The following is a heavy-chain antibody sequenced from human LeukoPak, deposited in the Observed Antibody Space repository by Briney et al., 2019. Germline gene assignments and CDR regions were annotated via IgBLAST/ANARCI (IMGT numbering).Heavy chain of an antibody. D-gene: IGHD5-12*01. V-gene: IGHV3-23*01. Sequence: PGGSLRLSCAASGFTFSSYAMSWVRQAPGKGLEWVSAISGSGGSTYHADSVKGRFTISRDNSKNTLYLQMNSLRAEDTAVYYCAKDGSGYDYLFVSWGQGTLVTVSS. CDR3: AKDGSGYDYLFVS. CDR1: GFTFSSYA. CDR2: ISGSGGST. J-gene: IGHJ5*02.